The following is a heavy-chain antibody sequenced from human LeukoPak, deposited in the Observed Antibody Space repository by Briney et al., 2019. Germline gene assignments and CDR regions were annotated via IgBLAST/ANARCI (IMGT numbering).Heavy chain of an antibody. Sequence: SDTLSLTCTVSGGSISSYYWSWIRQPPGKGLEWIGYIYYSGSTNYNPSLKSRVTISVDTSKNQFSLKLSSVTAADTAVYYCARVGTDSSGYWGPFGYWGQGTLVTVSS. V-gene: IGHV4-59*01. CDR2: IYYSGST. J-gene: IGHJ4*02. CDR1: GGSISSYY. D-gene: IGHD3-22*01. CDR3: ARVGTDSSGYWGPFGY.